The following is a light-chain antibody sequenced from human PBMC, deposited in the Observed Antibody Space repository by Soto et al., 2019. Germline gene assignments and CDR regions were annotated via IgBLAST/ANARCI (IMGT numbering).Light chain of an antibody. CDR2: DAS. CDR1: QSISNY. CDR3: QQRHMWPIT. V-gene: IGKV3-11*01. Sequence: EIVLTQSPATLSLSPGERATRSCRASQSISNYVAWYQQKPGQAPRLLIYDASDRATGIPGRFSGSGSGTDFTLTISRLEPEDSAVYYCQQRHMWPITFGQGTRLEIK. J-gene: IGKJ5*01.